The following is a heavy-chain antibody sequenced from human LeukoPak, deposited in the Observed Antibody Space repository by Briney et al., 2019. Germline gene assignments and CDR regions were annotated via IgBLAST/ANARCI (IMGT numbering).Heavy chain of an antibody. V-gene: IGHV4-39*07. CDR2: IYHSGST. CDR3: ARAAALLWFVPPSVFDY. Sequence: PSETLSLTCAVSGGSISSNSYYWGWIRQPPGKGLEWIGSIYHSGSTYYNPSLKSRVTISVDTSKNQFSLKLSSVTAADTAVYYCARAAALLWFVPPSVFDYWGQGTLVTVSS. D-gene: IGHD3-10*01. J-gene: IGHJ4*02. CDR1: GGSISSNSYY.